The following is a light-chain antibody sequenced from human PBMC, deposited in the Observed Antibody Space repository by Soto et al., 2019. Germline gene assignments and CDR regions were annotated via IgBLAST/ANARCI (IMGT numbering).Light chain of an antibody. J-gene: IGKJ1*01. V-gene: IGKV1-8*01. CDR1: QGISSY. Sequence: AIRMTQSPSSLSASTGDRVTITCRASQGISSYLAWYQQKPGKAPKLLIYAAYNLQSGVPSRFSGSGSGTDFTLTISCLQSEDFATYYCQQYYSYPRTCGQGTKVEIK. CDR3: QQYYSYPRT. CDR2: AAY.